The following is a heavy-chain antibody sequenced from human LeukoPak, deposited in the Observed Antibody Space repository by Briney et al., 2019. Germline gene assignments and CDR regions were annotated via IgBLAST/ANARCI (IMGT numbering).Heavy chain of an antibody. CDR3: ARRIAAAGVNWFDP. J-gene: IGHJ5*02. D-gene: IGHD6-13*01. Sequence: PSETLSLTCTVSGGSISSYYWSWVRQPPGKGLEWIGEIYHSGSTNYNPSLKGRVTISVDKSKNQFSLKLSSVTAADTAVYYCARRIAAAGVNWFDPWGQGTLVTVSS. CDR1: GGSISSYY. V-gene: IGHV4-4*02. CDR2: IYHSGST.